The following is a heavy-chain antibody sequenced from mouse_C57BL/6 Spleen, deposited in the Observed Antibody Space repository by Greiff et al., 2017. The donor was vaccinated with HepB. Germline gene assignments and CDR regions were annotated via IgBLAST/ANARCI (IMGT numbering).Heavy chain of an antibody. CDR2: IEPSDSET. D-gene: IGHD2-2*01. CDR3: ARSHYGYDGDWYFDV. Sequence: QVQLQQPGAVLVRPGSSVMLSCKASGYTFTSYWMPLVLQCPILFLEWIGNIEPSDSETHYNQKFKDKATLTVDKSSSTAYMQLSSLTSEYSAVYYCARSHYGYDGDWYFDVWGTGTTVTVSS. V-gene: IGHV1-52*01. CDR1: GYTFTSYW. J-gene: IGHJ1*03.